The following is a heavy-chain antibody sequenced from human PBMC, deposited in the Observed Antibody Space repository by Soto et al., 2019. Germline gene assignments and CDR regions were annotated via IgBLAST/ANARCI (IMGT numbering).Heavy chain of an antibody. Sequence: SETLCLTCTGSGGSISSYDWSVSRQPPGKGLEWIGYIYYSGSTNYNPSLKSRVTISVDTSKNQFSLKLSSVTAADTAVYYCARDRKRFLDWSHPTDHHHYLLSVWGRRSTVPVSS. V-gene: IGHV4-59*01. CDR1: GGSISSYD. D-gene: IGHD3-3*01. J-gene: IGHJ6*02. CDR3: ARDRKRFLDWSHPTDHHHYLLSV. CDR2: IYYSGST.